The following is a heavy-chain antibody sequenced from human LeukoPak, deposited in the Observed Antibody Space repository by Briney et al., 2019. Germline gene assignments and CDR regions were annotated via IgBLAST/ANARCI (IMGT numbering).Heavy chain of an antibody. Sequence: PVGSLRLSCAASGFTFRTYAMASVRQAPGKGVGGVSRVNDAGGDTYYADSVKGRFTISRDNSKNTLFLQMNSLRAEDTAAYYCVKRLSESCANGGCYFDSWGQGALVSVSS. CDR2: VNDAGGDT. CDR3: VKRLSESCANGGCYFDS. V-gene: IGHV3-23*01. CDR1: GFTFRTYA. D-gene: IGHD2-8*01. J-gene: IGHJ4*02.